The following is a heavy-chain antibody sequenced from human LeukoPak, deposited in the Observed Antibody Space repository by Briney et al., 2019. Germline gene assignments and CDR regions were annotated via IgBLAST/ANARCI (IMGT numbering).Heavy chain of an antibody. CDR3: ARRRGVACSSTSCQRKYGMDV. CDR1: GYTFTGYY. Sequence: ASVKVSCKASGYTFTGYYMHWVRQAPGQGLEWMGWMNPNSGNTGYAQKFQGRVTMTRNTSISTAYMELSSLRSEDTAVYYCARRRGVACSSTSCQRKYGMDVWGQGTTVTVSS. D-gene: IGHD2-2*01. V-gene: IGHV1-8*02. CDR2: MNPNSGNT. J-gene: IGHJ6*02.